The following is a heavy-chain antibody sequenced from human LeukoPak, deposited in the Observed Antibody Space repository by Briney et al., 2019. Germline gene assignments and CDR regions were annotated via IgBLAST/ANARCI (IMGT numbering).Heavy chain of an antibody. V-gene: IGHV4-4*07. D-gene: IGHD2-2*01. Sequence: SETLSLTCTVSGGSISSYYWNWIRQPAGKGLEWIGRIYTSGSTNYNPSLKSRVAISVDKSKNQFSLKLSSVTAADTAVYFCARDRYCSSTSCYVDGGYYYYYYMDIWGKGTPVTVS. CDR3: ARDRYCSSTSCYVDGGYYYYYYMDI. CDR2: IYTSGST. J-gene: IGHJ6*03. CDR1: GGSISSYY.